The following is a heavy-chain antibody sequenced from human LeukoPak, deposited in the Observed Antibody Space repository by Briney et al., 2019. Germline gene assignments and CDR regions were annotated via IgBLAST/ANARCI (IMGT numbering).Heavy chain of an antibody. CDR1: GFTFSNFA. D-gene: IGHD3-22*01. V-gene: IGHV3-23*01. CDR2: ISGSGAST. J-gene: IGHJ4*02. Sequence: PGGSLRLSCAASGFTFSNFAVSWVRQAPGQGLEWVSTISGSGASTYYPDSVKGRFTISRDNSRNTLFLQMNSLGAEDTAVYFCAKTDYYESSGHVHFDFWGQGTLVAVSS. CDR3: AKTDYYESSGHVHFDF.